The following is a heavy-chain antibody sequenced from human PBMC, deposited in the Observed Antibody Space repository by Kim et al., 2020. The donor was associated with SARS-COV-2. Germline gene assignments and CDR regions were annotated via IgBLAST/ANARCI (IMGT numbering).Heavy chain of an antibody. CDR3: ARARVVAVAGFFDY. Sequence: AQTFQGRVTITADKSTSTAYMELSSLRSEDTAVYYCARARVVAVAGFFDYWGQGTLVTVSS. D-gene: IGHD6-19*01. V-gene: IGHV1-69*04. J-gene: IGHJ4*02.